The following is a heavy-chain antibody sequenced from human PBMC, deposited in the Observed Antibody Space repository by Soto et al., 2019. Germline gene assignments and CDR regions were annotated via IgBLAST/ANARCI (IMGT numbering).Heavy chain of an antibody. Sequence: GGSLRLSCAASGFTVSSNYMSWVRQAPGKGLEWVSVIYSGGSTYYADSVKGRFTISRDNSKNTLYLQMNSLRAEDTAVYDCATGEQYYYGSGSYDYWGQGTLVTVSS. CDR1: GFTVSSNY. V-gene: IGHV3-66*01. CDR2: IYSGGST. D-gene: IGHD3-10*01. J-gene: IGHJ4*02. CDR3: ATGEQYYYGSGSYDY.